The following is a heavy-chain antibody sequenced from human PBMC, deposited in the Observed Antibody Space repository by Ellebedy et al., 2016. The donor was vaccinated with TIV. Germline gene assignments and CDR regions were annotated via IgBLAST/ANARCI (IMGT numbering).Heavy chain of an antibody. D-gene: IGHD3-16*01. CDR3: ARVPPLGGYFDY. CDR1: GFTFSSYA. CDR2: ISYDGSNK. Sequence: GESLKISXAASGFTFSSYAMHWVRQAPGKGLEWVAVISYDGSNKYYADSVKGRFTISRDNSKNTLYLQMNSLRAEDTAVYYCARVPPLGGYFDYWGQGTLVTVSS. J-gene: IGHJ4*02. V-gene: IGHV3-30-3*01.